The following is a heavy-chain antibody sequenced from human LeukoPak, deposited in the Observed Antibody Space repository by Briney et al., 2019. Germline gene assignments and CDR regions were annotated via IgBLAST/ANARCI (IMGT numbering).Heavy chain of an antibody. J-gene: IGHJ4*02. CDR1: GFTFSSYE. D-gene: IGHD3-10*01. CDR3: ARDRNYYDSGAPINPFDY. V-gene: IGHV3-48*03. Sequence: PGGSLRLSCAASGFTFSSYEMNWVRQAPGKGLEWVSYISSSGGTIYYADSVKGRFTISRDNAKNSLYLQMNSLRAEDTAVYYCARDRNYYDSGAPINPFDYWGQGTLVTVSS. CDR2: ISSSGGTI.